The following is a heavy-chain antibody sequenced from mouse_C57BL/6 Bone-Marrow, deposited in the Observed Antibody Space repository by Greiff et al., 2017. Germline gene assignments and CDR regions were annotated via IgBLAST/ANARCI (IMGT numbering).Heavy chain of an antibody. CDR3: ARRDYYYGRRDY. CDR2: IYPRDGST. CDR1: GYTFTDHT. J-gene: IGHJ2*01. D-gene: IGHD1-1*01. V-gene: IGHV1-78*01. Sequence: QVQLQQSDAELVKPGASVKISCKVSGYTFTDHTIHWMKQRPEQGLEWIGYIYPRDGSTKYNEKFKGKATLTADKSSSTGYMQLNSLTSEDSAVYCCARRDYYYGRRDYWGQGTTLTVSS.